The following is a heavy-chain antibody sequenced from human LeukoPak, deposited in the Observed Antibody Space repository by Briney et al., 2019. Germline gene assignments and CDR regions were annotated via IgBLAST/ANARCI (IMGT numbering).Heavy chain of an antibody. J-gene: IGHJ4*02. V-gene: IGHV3-21*01. D-gene: IGHD6-13*01. CDR2: ISRSISYI. CDR1: GSTFSSYS. CDR3: ARDRETSSCFDY. Sequence: GGSLTPSCAPSGSTFSSYSMNWVRQTPGRGREWVSSISRSISYIFYTNSVKGRFTISRDNAKNTLFLQMKSLRAEDTAVYYCARDRETSSCFDYWGQGTLVTVSS.